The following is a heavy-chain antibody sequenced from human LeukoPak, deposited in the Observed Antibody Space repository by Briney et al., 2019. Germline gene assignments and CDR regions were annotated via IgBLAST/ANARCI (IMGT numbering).Heavy chain of an antibody. CDR1: GFTVSSNY. J-gene: IGHJ4*02. V-gene: IGHV3-53*01. D-gene: IGHD7-27*01. Sequence: GGSLRLSCAASGFTVSSNYMSWVHQAPGKGLEWVSVIYSGGSTYYADSVKGRFTISRDNSKNTLYLQMNSLRAEDTAVYSCARRPHWGGYYFDYWGQGTLVTVSS. CDR3: ARRPHWGGYYFDY. CDR2: IYSGGST.